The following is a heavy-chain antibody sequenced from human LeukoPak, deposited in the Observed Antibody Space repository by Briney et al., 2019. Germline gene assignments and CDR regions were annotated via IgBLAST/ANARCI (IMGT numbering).Heavy chain of an antibody. CDR1: GGSISSYY. CDR3: ARGLWFGDENPPYFDY. D-gene: IGHD3-10*01. V-gene: IGHV4-4*07. J-gene: IGHJ4*02. CDR2: IYTSEST. Sequence: SETLSLTCTVSGGSISSYYWSWIRQPAGKGLEWIGRIYTSESTNYNPSLKSRVTISVDTSRNQFSLKLSSVTAADTAVYYCARGLWFGDENPPYFDYWGQGILVTVSS.